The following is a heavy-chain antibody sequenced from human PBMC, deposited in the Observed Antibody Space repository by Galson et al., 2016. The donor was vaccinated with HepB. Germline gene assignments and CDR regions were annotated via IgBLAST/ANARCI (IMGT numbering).Heavy chain of an antibody. V-gene: IGHV3-7*01. J-gene: IGHJ6*02. CDR2: IKHDGSEK. Sequence: SLRLSCAASGLVFRDYWMSWVRQAPGKGLEWVANIKHDGSEKSYGDSVRGRFTISRDNAKNSVSLQMDSLRAEDTAVYFCARIDAQGAPHYHYGLDVWGQGTTVTVS. CDR1: GLVFRDYW. D-gene: IGHD2-8*01. CDR3: ARIDAQGAPHYHYGLDV.